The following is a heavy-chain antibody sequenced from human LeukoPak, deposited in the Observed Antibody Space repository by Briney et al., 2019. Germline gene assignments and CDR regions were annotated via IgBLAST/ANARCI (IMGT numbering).Heavy chain of an antibody. Sequence: PGGSLRLSCAASGFTFSNYWMAWVRQAPGKGPEWVANINLDGSQKYYVDSVKGRFTTSRDNAENSLYLQMNSLRAEDTALYYWARKRPNYFDYWGQGTLVTVSS. CDR3: ARKRPNYFDY. CDR1: GFTFSNYW. J-gene: IGHJ4*02. CDR2: INLDGSQK. V-gene: IGHV3-7*01.